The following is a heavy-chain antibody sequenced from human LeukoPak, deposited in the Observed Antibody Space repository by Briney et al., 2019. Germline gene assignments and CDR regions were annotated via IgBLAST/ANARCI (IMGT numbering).Heavy chain of an antibody. D-gene: IGHD3-10*01. CDR3: AKDPIRGVRPYYFSS. V-gene: IGHV3-7*01. CDR2: IKQDGSEK. CDR1: GFTFSSYW. Sequence: GGSLRLSCAASGFTFSSYWMSWVRQAPGKGLEWVANIKQDGSEKYYVDSVKGRFTISRDNAENSLYLQMNSLRAEDTAVYYCAKDPIRGVRPYYFSSWGQGTLVTVSS. J-gene: IGHJ4*02.